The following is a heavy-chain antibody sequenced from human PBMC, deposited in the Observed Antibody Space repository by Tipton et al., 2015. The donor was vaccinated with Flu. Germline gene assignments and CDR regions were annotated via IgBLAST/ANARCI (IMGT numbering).Heavy chain of an antibody. Sequence: TLSLTCTVSGYFINSGYYWGWIRQSPGEGLQWIASIYRTGSTYYNPSLKSRVTMSVDTTKNLFYLKLTSVTAADTAVYYCARVRGYYYGSGSYYPGWFDPWGQGTLVTVSS. D-gene: IGHD3-10*01. V-gene: IGHV4-38-2*02. CDR2: IYRTGST. CDR1: GYFINSGYY. J-gene: IGHJ5*02. CDR3: ARVRGYYYGSGSYYPGWFDP.